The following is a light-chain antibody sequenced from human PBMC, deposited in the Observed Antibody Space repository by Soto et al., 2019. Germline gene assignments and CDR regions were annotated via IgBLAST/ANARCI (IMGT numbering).Light chain of an antibody. CDR1: ISDVGAYNY. CDR2: HVS. CDR3: TSHTSSGTWV. V-gene: IGLV2-14*01. J-gene: IGLJ3*02. Sequence: QSALTQPASVSGSPGQSITISCTGTISDVGAYNYVSWYQQHPGKAPKPIIYHVSHRPSGVSNRFSGSKSGNTASLTISGLQAEDEADYYCTSHTSSGTWVFGGGTKLTVL.